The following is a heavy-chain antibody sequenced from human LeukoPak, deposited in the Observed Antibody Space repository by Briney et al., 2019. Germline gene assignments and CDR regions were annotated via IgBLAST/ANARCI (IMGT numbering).Heavy chain of an antibody. V-gene: IGHV4-59*01. CDR1: GGSISTYW. CDR2: IHYSGNS. Sequence: SETLSLTCTVSGGSISTYWWTWIRQPPGKGLEWLGYIHYSGNSNYNPSLKSRLTMSVDTSKNHFSLNLNSVTAADTAVYYCARGYFDWLSFDYWGQGVLVAVSS. D-gene: IGHD3-9*01. J-gene: IGHJ4*02. CDR3: ARGYFDWLSFDY.